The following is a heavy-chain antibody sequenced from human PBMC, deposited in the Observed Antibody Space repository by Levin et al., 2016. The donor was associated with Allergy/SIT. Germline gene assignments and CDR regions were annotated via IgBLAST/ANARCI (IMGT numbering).Heavy chain of an antibody. CDR2: IDGSGGST. CDR3: GRDPAGSGFALDY. J-gene: IGHJ4*02. Sequence: LSLTCAASEFTFSHYAMTWVRQAPGKGLEWVAGIDGSGGSTYFADSVKGRFTISRDNSKNTVYLQMNSLRVEDTALYYCGRDPAGSGFALDYWGQGTLVTVSS. V-gene: IGHV3-23*01. D-gene: IGHD6-19*01. CDR1: EFTFSHYA.